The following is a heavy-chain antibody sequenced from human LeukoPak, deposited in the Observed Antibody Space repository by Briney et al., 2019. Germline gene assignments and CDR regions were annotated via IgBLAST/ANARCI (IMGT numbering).Heavy chain of an antibody. CDR1: GGTFSSYA. Sequence: SVKVSCKASGGTFSSYAISWVRQAPGQGLEWMGRIIPIFGIANYAQKFQGRVTITADKSTSTAYMELSSLRSEDTAVYCCAKGYCSSTSCYADGMDVWGQGTTVTVSS. J-gene: IGHJ6*02. V-gene: IGHV1-69*04. CDR3: AKGYCSSTSCYADGMDV. D-gene: IGHD2-2*01. CDR2: IIPIFGIA.